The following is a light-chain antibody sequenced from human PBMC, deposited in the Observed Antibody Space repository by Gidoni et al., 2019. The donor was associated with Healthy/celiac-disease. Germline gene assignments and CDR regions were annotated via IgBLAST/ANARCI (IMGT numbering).Light chain of an antibody. CDR3: QAWDSSTAV. CDR2: QDR. CDR1: KLGDKY. Sequence: SYELTQPTSVSVSPGQTASITCSGDKLGDKYACWYQQKPGQSPVLVIYQDRKRPSGIPARFSGSNSGNTATLTISGTQAMDEADYYCQAWDSSTAVFGGGSKLTVL. V-gene: IGLV3-1*01. J-gene: IGLJ2*01.